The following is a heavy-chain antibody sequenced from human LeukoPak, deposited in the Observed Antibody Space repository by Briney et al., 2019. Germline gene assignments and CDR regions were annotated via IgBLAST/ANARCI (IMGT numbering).Heavy chain of an antibody. Sequence: SGGSLRLSYEASGFSFSDAWMSWVRQAPGKGLEWVAFIQSDGGNEYYADSEKGRFTISRDNSKNTVHLQMNSLRAEDTAMYYCVRDGAHWDLDYWGQGTLVTVSS. CDR2: IQSDGGNE. V-gene: IGHV3-30*02. D-gene: IGHD7-27*01. CDR3: VRDGAHWDLDY. J-gene: IGHJ4*02. CDR1: GFSFSDAW.